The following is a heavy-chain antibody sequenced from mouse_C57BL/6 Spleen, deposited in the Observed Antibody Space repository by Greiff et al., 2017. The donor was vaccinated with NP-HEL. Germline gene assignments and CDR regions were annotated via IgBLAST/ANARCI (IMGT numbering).Heavy chain of an antibody. D-gene: IGHD2-3*01. CDR1: GYTFTDYY. V-gene: IGHV1-26*01. Sequence: EVQLQQSGPELVKPGASVKISCKASGYTFTDYYMNWVKQSHGKSLEWIGDINPNNGGTSYNQKFKGKATLTVDKSSSTAYMELRSLTSEDSAVYYCARGWLLRVFFAYWGQGTLVTVSA. CDR3: ARGWLLRVFFAY. J-gene: IGHJ3*01. CDR2: INPNNGGT.